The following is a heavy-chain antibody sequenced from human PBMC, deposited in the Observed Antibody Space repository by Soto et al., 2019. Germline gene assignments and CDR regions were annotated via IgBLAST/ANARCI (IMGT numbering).Heavy chain of an antibody. CDR2: IYYSGST. CDR3: ATLWFGEGNY. V-gene: IGHV4-39*01. D-gene: IGHD3-10*01. Sequence: QLQLQESGPGLVKPSETLSLTCTVSGGSISSSSYYWGWIRQPPGKGLEWIGSIYYSGSTYYNPSLKSRVTISVDTSKNQFSLKLSSVAAADTAVYYCATLWFGEGNYWGQGTLVTVSS. CDR1: GGSISSSSYY. J-gene: IGHJ4*02.